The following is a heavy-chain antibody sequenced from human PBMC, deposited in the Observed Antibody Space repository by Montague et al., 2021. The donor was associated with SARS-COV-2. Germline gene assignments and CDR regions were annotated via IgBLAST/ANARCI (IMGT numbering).Heavy chain of an antibody. CDR2: ISSSSSTI. V-gene: IGHV3-48*04. J-gene: IGHJ6*02. CDR1: GFTFSSYA. D-gene: IGHD6-6*01. CDR3: ARDRLVKYVDYYYYYGMGV. Sequence: SLRLSCAASGFTFSSYAMSWARQAPGKGLEWVSYISSSSSTIYYADSVKGRFTISRDNAKNSLYLQMNSLRAEDTAVYYCARDRLVKYVDYYYYYGMGVRGQGTTVTVSS.